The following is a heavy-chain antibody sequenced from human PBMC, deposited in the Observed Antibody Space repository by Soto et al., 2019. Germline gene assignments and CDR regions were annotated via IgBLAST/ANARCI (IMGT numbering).Heavy chain of an antibody. D-gene: IGHD2-21*02. Sequence: PGGSLRLSCAASGFTFSPYTMHLVRQTPGKGLEWGAVISYDGNDKYYTDSVRGRFTISRDNSKNTLFLQMNSLRAEDTAIYYCARGGGFCGADCYKGGIDYWGQGTLVTVSS. CDR1: GFTFSPYT. CDR2: ISYDGNDK. V-gene: IGHV3-30-3*01. J-gene: IGHJ4*02. CDR3: ARGGGFCGADCYKGGIDY.